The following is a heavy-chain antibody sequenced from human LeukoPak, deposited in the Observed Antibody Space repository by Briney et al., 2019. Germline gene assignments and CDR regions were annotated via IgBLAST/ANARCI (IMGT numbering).Heavy chain of an antibody. Sequence: SETLSLTCTVSGGSISSYYWSWIRQPPGKGLEWIGYIYYSGSTNYNPSLKSRVTISVDTSKNQFSLKLSSVTAADTAVYCCARLGSGSRKAHDYWGQGTLVTVSS. CDR2: IYYSGST. D-gene: IGHD1-26*01. V-gene: IGHV4-59*08. CDR1: GGSISSYY. CDR3: ARLGSGSRKAHDY. J-gene: IGHJ4*02.